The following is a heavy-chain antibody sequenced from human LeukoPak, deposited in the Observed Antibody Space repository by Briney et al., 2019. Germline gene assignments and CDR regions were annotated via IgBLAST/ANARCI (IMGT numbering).Heavy chain of an antibody. V-gene: IGHV1-24*01. D-gene: IGHD3-22*01. J-gene: IGHJ4*02. CDR2: FDPEDGET. Sequence: ASVKVSCKVSGYTLTELSMHWVRQAPGKGLEWMGGFDPEDGETIYAQKFQGRVTMTEGTSTDTAYKELSSLRSEDTAVYYCATTHHWDSSGYYFFWGQGTLVTVSS. CDR3: ATTHHWDSSGYYFF. CDR1: GYTLTELS.